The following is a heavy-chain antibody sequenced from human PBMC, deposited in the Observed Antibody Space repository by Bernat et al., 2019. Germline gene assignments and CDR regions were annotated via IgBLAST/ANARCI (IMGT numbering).Heavy chain of an antibody. CDR3: ARVEGAYVDFDI. J-gene: IGHJ3*02. V-gene: IGHV4-31*03. CDR1: GGSISTGDYY. CDR2: IYYSGNT. Sequence: QVQLQESGPVLVKPSQTLSLICTVSGGSISTGDYYWSWIRQHPGKGLEWIGYIYYSGNTYYNPSLKSRVTISVDTSKNQFSLKLSSVTAADTAVYFCARVEGAYVDFDIWGQGTMVTVSS. D-gene: IGHD4-17*01.